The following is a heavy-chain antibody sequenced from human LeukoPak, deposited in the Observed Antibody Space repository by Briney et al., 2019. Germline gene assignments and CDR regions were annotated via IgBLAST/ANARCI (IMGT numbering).Heavy chain of an antibody. CDR3: ARGAFRGYNFVGPTKIFDY. J-gene: IGHJ4*02. D-gene: IGHD5-24*01. CDR2: IYYSGST. V-gene: IGHV4-39*07. Sequence: SETLSLTCTVSGGSISSSSYYWGWIRQPPGKGLEWIGSIYYSGSTYYNPSLKSRVTISVDTSKNQFSLKLSSVTAADTAVYYCARGAFRGYNFVGPTKIFDYWGQGTLVTVSS. CDR1: GGSISSSSYY.